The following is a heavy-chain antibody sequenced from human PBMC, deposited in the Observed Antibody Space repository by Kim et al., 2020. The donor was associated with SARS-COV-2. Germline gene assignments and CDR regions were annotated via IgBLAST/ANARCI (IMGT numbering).Heavy chain of an antibody. Sequence: ASVKVSCKASGYTFTSYAMHWVRQAPGQRLEWMGWINAGNGNTKYSQKFQGRVTITRDTSASTAYMELSSLRSEDTAVYYCARDPGTYDISPHNYYYYGMDVWGQGTTVTVSS. CDR3: ARDPGTYDISPHNYYYYGMDV. D-gene: IGHD3-9*01. CDR1: GYTFTSYA. V-gene: IGHV1-3*01. J-gene: IGHJ6*02. CDR2: INAGNGNT.